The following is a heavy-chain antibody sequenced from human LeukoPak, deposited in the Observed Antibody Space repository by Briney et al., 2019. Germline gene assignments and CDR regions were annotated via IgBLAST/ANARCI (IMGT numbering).Heavy chain of an antibody. D-gene: IGHD2-15*01. Sequence: SVKVSCKASGYTFTSYGISWVRQAPGQGLEWMGGIIPIFGTANYAQKFQGRVTITTDESTSTAYMELSSLRSEDTAVYYCARDPELGYCSGGSCYSPGYFDYWGQGTLVTVSS. CDR3: ARDPELGYCSGGSCYSPGYFDY. V-gene: IGHV1-69*05. CDR2: IIPIFGTA. CDR1: GYTFTSYG. J-gene: IGHJ4*02.